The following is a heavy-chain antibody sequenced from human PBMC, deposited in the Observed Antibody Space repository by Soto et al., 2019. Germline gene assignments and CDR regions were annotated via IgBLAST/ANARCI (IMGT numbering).Heavy chain of an antibody. D-gene: IGHD3-22*01. J-gene: IGHJ6*02. CDR3: AAEPYYYDSSGYYYGMDV. CDR2: IVVGSGNT. V-gene: IGHV1-58*02. CDR1: GFTFTSSA. Sequence: SVKVSCKASGFTFTSSAMQWVRQARGQRLEWIGWIVVGSGNTSYAQKFQERVTITRDMSTSTAYMELSSLRSEDTAVYYCAAEPYYYDSSGYYYGMDVWGQGTTVTVSS.